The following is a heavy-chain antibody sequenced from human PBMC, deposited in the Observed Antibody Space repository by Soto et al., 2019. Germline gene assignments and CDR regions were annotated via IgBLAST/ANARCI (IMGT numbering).Heavy chain of an antibody. Sequence: SETLSLTRTVAGGSISSYYWSWIRQPQGKGLEWIGYIYYSGITNYNPSLKSRVTISVDTSKNQFSLKLSSVIAADTAVYYCARDRAYCSGGSCQNWFDPWGQGTPVTVSS. CDR3: ARDRAYCSGGSCQNWFDP. D-gene: IGHD2-15*01. J-gene: IGHJ5*02. CDR2: IYYSGIT. V-gene: IGHV4-59*01. CDR1: GGSISSYY.